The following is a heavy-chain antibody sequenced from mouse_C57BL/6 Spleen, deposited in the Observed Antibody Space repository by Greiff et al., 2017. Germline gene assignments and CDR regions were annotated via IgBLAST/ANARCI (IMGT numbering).Heavy chain of an antibody. J-gene: IGHJ2*01. D-gene: IGHD3-3*01. Sequence: VQLQQSGPGLAKPSQTLPLTCSVTGYSITRDYWNWIRKFPGNKLEYMGYISYSGSTYYNPSLKSRISITRDTSKNQYYLQLNSVTTEDTATYYCARWGGHYFDYWGQGTTLTVSS. CDR1: GYSITRDY. CDR2: ISYSGST. CDR3: ARWGGHYFDY. V-gene: IGHV3-8*01.